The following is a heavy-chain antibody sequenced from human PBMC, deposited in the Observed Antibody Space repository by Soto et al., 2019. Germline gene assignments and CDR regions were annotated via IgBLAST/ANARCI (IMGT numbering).Heavy chain of an antibody. CDR2: TSHDGNQK. CDR3: VKATLPTAIKFGVDS. Sequence: GGSLRLSCAASGFTFSSYGMHWVRQTPDKGLEWVAVTSHDGNQKYYADFAKGRFTISRDNARNTLHLQMNSLRPEDTAFFYCVKATLPTAIKFGVDSWGQGTLVTVS. CDR1: GFTFSSYG. V-gene: IGHV3-30*18. J-gene: IGHJ5*01. D-gene: IGHD2-2*01.